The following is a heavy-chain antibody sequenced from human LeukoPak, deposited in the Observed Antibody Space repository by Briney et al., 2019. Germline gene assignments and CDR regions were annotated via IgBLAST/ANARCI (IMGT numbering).Heavy chain of an antibody. V-gene: IGHV3-23*01. J-gene: IGHJ4*02. CDR2: VSGSGGST. CDR3: AKGSGKQWLVLYPLDY. Sequence: PGGSLRLSCAASGFTFSSYAMSWVRQAPGKGLEWVSAVSGSGGSTFYADSVKGRFTISRDNSKNTLYLQMNSLRAEDTAVYYCAKGSGKQWLVLYPLDYWGQGTLVTVSS. D-gene: IGHD6-19*01. CDR1: GFTFSSYA.